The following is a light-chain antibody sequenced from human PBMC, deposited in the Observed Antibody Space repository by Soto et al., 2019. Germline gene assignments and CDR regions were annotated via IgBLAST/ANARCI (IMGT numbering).Light chain of an antibody. Sequence: QSVLTQPASVSGSPGQSITISCTGTSSDIGGYNYVSWYQQHPDKAPKLVIYDVSDRPSGISHRFSGSKSGNTASLTISGLQVEDEAGYYCSSYTSGSSYVFGTGTKVTVL. CDR1: SSDIGGYNY. CDR2: DVS. CDR3: SSYTSGSSYV. V-gene: IGLV2-14*01. J-gene: IGLJ1*01.